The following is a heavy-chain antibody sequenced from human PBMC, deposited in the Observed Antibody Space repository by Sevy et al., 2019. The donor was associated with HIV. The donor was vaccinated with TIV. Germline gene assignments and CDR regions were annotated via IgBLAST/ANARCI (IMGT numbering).Heavy chain of an antibody. CDR3: ARDGKVPVPGLYYFDY. V-gene: IGHV3-21*01. CDR2: ISSESGYI. J-gene: IGHJ4*01. Sequence: GGSLRLSCAASGLTFSNDNMNWVRQAPWKGLEWVSFISSESGYIYYADSVKGRCSISRDNAKNSLYLQMNSLRAEDTAVYYCARDGKVPVPGLYYFDYWGHGTLVTVSS. CDR1: GLTFSNDN. D-gene: IGHD6-19*01.